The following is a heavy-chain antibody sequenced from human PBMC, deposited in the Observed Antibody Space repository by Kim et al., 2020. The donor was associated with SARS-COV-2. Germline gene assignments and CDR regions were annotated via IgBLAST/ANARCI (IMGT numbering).Heavy chain of an antibody. CDR3: ARHKRYDFWSGYSLDY. J-gene: IGHJ4*02. D-gene: IGHD3-3*01. Sequence: SLKSRVTISVDTSKNQFSRKLSSVTAADTAVYYCARHKRYDFWSGYSLDYWGQGTLVTVSS. V-gene: IGHV4-39*01.